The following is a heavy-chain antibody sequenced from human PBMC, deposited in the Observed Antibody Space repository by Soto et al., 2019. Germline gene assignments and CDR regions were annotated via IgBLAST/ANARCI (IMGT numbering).Heavy chain of an antibody. V-gene: IGHV4-59*01. J-gene: IGHJ6*02. D-gene: IGHD6-19*01. Sequence: PSETLSLTCTVSGGSISSYYWSWIRQPPGKGLEWIGHIYYSGSTNYNPSLKSRVTISVDTSKNQFSLKLSSVTAADTAVYYCARGGSGGDYYYYGMDVWGQGTTVTVSS. CDR2: IYYSGST. CDR1: GGSISSYY. CDR3: ARGGSGGDYYYYGMDV.